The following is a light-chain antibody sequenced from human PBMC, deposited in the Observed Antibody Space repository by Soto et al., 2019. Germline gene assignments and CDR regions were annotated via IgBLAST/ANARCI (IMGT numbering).Light chain of an antibody. V-gene: IGLV2-14*01. CDR3: SSYTSDFRRV. CDR2: EVN. Sequence: QSALTQPASVSGSPGRSITVSCTGTSSDVGAYKYVSWYQQHPGKAPKLMIYEVNNRPSGVSNRFSGSKSGNTASLTISGLQAEDEADYYCSSYTSDFRRVFGTGTKVTVL. J-gene: IGLJ1*01. CDR1: SSDVGAYKY.